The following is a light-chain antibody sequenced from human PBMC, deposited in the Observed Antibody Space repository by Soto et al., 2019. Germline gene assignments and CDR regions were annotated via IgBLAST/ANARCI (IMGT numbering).Light chain of an antibody. CDR2: DDS. CDR3: QVWHSNTDHYV. CDR1: NIGIKS. J-gene: IGLJ1*01. Sequence: SYELTQPPSVSVAPGQTATITCGGANIGIKSVHWYQQKPGQAPVLVVHDDSDRPSGIPERFSGSNSGKTATLTISRVEAGDEADYYCQVWHSNTDHYVFGIGTKLTVL. V-gene: IGLV3-21*02.